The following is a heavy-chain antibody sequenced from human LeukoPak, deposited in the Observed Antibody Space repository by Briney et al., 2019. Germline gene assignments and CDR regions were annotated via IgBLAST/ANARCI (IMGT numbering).Heavy chain of an antibody. CDR3: ASYHHRDFGDYYGMDV. CDR2: INPNGGST. J-gene: IGHJ6*02. CDR1: GYTFTTYY. D-gene: IGHD4-17*01. V-gene: IGHV1-46*04. Sequence: EAPVKVSCKASGYTFTTYYIHWVRQAPGQGLEWMGIINPNGGSTRYAQKLQGRVTMTRDTSTSTVYMELSSLISEDTAVYYCASYHHRDFGDYYGMDVWGQGTTVTVSS.